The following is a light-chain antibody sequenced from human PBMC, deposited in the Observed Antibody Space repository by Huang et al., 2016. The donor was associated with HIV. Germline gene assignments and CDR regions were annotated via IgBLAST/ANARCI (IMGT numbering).Light chain of an antibody. V-gene: IGKV2-30*01. CDR3: MQGTHWPWT. Sequence: DVVMTQSPLSLPVTLGQAASISCRSSQCLLYTDGKPYLNWFQQRPGQSPRRLIFKVSNRDSGVPDRFLGSGSDTDFTLKISRVEAEDVGIYYCMQGTHWPWTLGQGTKVEIK. CDR1: QCLLYTDGKPY. J-gene: IGKJ1*01. CDR2: KVS.